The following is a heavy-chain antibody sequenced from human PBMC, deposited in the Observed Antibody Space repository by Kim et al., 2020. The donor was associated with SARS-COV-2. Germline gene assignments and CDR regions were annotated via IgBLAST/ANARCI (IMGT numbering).Heavy chain of an antibody. J-gene: IGHJ4*02. D-gene: IGHD6-13*01. CDR2: IYTSGST. Sequence: SETLSLTCTVSGGSISSGSYYWSWIRQPAGKGLEWIGRIYTSGSTNYNPSLKSRVTISVDTSKNQFSLKLSSVTAADTAVYYCARGVTAAAGYSDWGQGTLVTVSS. CDR1: GGSISSGSYY. CDR3: ARGVTAAAGYSD. V-gene: IGHV4-61*02.